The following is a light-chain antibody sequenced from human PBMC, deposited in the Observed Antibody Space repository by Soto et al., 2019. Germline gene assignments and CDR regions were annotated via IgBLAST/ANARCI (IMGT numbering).Light chain of an antibody. CDR1: QSVSSY. CDR3: QPRSNWPSGT. Sequence: EIVLTQSPATLSLSPGERATLSCRASQSVSSYLAWYQQKPGQAPRLLIYDASNRATGIPTRFSGSGSGTDFTLTISSLEPEDFAVYYCQPRSNWPSGTFGQGTKVDIK. J-gene: IGKJ1*01. V-gene: IGKV3-11*01. CDR2: DAS.